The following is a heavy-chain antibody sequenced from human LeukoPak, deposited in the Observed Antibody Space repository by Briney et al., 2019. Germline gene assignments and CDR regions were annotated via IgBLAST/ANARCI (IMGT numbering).Heavy chain of an antibody. Sequence: ASVKVSCKASGYTFTGYYIHWVRQAPGQGLEWMGWINPDSGDTNYAQRFQGRATMTRDTSISTAYMEKRRLTSDDTAVYYCARGSYDSSDFEYFQHWGQGTLVTVSA. J-gene: IGHJ1*01. CDR1: GYTFTGYY. V-gene: IGHV1-2*02. D-gene: IGHD3-22*01. CDR2: INPDSGDT. CDR3: ARGSYDSSDFEYFQH.